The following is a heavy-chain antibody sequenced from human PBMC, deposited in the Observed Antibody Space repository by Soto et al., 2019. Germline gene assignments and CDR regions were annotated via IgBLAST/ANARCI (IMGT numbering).Heavy chain of an antibody. J-gene: IGHJ6*03. Sequence: QVQLVQSGAEVKKPGASVKVSCKASGYTFSSYDINWVRQATGQGLEWMGWMNPNSGDTNYPQKFQGRVTMTRHTSIATAYIELSSLRSEDTAVYYCARGLKFTTPLVRGVNPYYYYYMDVWGEGTTVTVSS. V-gene: IGHV1-8*01. CDR2: MNPNSGDT. D-gene: IGHD3-10*01. CDR1: GYTFSSYD. CDR3: ARGLKFTTPLVRGVNPYYYYYMDV.